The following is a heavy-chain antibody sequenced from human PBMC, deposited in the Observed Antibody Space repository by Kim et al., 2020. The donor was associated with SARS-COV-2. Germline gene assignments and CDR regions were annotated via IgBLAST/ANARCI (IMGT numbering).Heavy chain of an antibody. J-gene: IGHJ2*01. V-gene: IGHV3-33*01. CDR1: GFTFSSYG. CDR2: IWYDGSNK. CDR3: ARGWSGVTMVRRERRGYFDL. Sequence: GGSLRLSCAASGFTFSSYGMHWVRQAPGKGLEWVAVIWYDGSNKYYADSVKGRFTISRDNSKNTLYLQMNSLRAEDTAVYYCARGWSGVTMVRRERRGYFDLWGRGTLVTVSS. D-gene: IGHD3-10*01.